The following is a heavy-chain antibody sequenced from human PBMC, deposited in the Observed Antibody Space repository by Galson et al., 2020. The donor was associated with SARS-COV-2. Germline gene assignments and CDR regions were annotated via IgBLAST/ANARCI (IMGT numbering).Heavy chain of an antibody. J-gene: IGHJ6*02. V-gene: IGHV3-9*01. CDR1: GFTFDDYA. CDR3: ATTTYYYGSGRYSYYYGMDV. D-gene: IGHD3-10*01. Sequence: SLKISCAASGFTFDDYAMHWVRQAPGKGLEWVSGISWNSGSIGYADSVKGRFTISRDNAKNSLYLQMNSLRAEDTALYYCATTTYYYGSGRYSYYYGMDVWGQGTTVTVSS. CDR2: ISWNSGSI.